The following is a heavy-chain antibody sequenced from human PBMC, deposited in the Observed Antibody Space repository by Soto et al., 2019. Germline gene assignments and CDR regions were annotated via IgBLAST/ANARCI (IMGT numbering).Heavy chain of an antibody. Sequence: SETLSLTCTVSGGSISSSSYYWGWIRQPPGKGLEWTGSIYYSGSTYYNPSLKSRVTISVDTSKNQFSLKLSSVTAADTAVYYCARQVGTFDYWGQGTLVTVSS. CDR1: GGSISSSSYY. CDR2: IYYSGST. CDR3: ARQVGTFDY. D-gene: IGHD1-26*01. V-gene: IGHV4-39*01. J-gene: IGHJ4*02.